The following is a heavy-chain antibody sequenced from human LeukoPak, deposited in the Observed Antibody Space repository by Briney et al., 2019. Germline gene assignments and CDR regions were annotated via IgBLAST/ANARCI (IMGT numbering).Heavy chain of an antibody. V-gene: IGHV3-64*01. J-gene: IGHJ4*02. Sequence: PGGSLRLSCVASGFTFSRHGMHWVRQAPGKGLEYVSAISRNGDNTYYANSVTGRFTISRDNSKNTLWLQMGSLRADDMAMYYCARVGDINYFDYWGQGTLVTVSS. CDR3: ARVGDINYFDY. CDR2: ISRNGDNT. CDR1: GFTFSRHG. D-gene: IGHD3-10*01.